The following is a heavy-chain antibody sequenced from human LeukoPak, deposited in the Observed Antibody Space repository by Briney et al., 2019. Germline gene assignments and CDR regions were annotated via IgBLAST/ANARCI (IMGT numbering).Heavy chain of an antibody. CDR3: ARSPYSYGSDFDY. V-gene: IGHV3-74*01. Sequence: PGGSLRLSCAASGFTFSSYWMHWVRQAPGKGLVWVSRINSDGSSTTYADSVKGRFANSRDNAKNTLYLQMNSLRAEDTAVYYCARSPYSYGSDFDYWGQGTLVTVSS. CDR2: INSDGSST. CDR1: GFTFSSYW. D-gene: IGHD5-18*01. J-gene: IGHJ4*02.